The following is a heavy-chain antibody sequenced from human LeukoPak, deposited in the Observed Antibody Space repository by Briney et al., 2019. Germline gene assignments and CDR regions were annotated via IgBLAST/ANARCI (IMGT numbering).Heavy chain of an antibody. J-gene: IGHJ3*01. CDR3: AKNRGGHNYADHIEI. D-gene: IGHD5-24*01. CDR1: GFTFHNYD. Sequence: PGGSLRLSCAASGFTFHNYDMHWVRQTPGKGLEWVAFIRYDGGDKYYVGSVKGRFTISRDNSRNTLYLQMNSLTAEDTAVYYCAKNRGGHNYADHIEIWGQGTMVRVYS. V-gene: IGHV3-30*02. CDR2: IRYDGGDK.